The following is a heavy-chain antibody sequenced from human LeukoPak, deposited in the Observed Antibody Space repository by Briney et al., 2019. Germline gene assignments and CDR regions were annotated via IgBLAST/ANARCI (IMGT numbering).Heavy chain of an antibody. J-gene: IGHJ4*02. Sequence: PGGSLRLSCAASGFTVSGHGMHWVRQAPGKGLEYVSAISTNGDSTYYADSVKGRFTISRDNSKNTLFLQMGSLRADDMAVYYCARWGSTSCYDYWGQGTLVTVSS. CDR3: ARWGSTSCYDY. CDR2: ISTNGDST. D-gene: IGHD2-2*01. V-gene: IGHV3-64*02. CDR1: GFTVSGHG.